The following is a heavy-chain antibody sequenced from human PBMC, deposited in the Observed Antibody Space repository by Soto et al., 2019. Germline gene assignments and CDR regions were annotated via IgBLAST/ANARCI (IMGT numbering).Heavy chain of an antibody. D-gene: IGHD3-10*01. CDR2: IYYSGST. V-gene: IGHV4-39*01. CDR1: GGSISSSSYY. Sequence: TSETLSLTRTVSGGSISSSSYYWGWIRQPPGKGLEWIGSIYYSGSTYYNPSLKSRVTISVDTSKNQFSLKLSSVTAADTAVYYCARHPDYYYGSGPALYGMDVWGQGTTVTVSS. CDR3: ARHPDYYYGSGPALYGMDV. J-gene: IGHJ6*02.